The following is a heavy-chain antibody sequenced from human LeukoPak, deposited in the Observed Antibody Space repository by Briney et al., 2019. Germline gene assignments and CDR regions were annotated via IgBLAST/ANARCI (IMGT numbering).Heavy chain of an antibody. V-gene: IGHV3-30-3*01. CDR1: GFTFSSYA. J-gene: IGHJ4*02. D-gene: IGHD3-10*01. CDR3: AKGFFSVDC. CDR2: ISYDGSNK. Sequence: GRSLRLSCAASGFTFSSYAMHWVRQAPGKGLEWVAVISYDGSNKYYADSVKGRFTISRDNSKNTLYLQMNSLRAEDTAVYYCAKGFFSVDCWGQGTLVTVSS.